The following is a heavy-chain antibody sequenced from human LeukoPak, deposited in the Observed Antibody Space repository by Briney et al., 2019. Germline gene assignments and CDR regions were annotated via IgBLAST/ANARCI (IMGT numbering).Heavy chain of an antibody. V-gene: IGHV4-38-2*02. CDR1: GYSISSGYY. Sequence: SETLSLTCTVSGYSISSGYYWGWTRQPPGKGLEWFGSMYHSGSTYYNPSLKSRVTISVDTSKNQFSLKLSSVTAADTAVYYCARLGSAYSYSHFDDWGQGTLVTVSS. CDR2: MYHSGST. J-gene: IGHJ4*02. CDR3: ARLGSAYSYSHFDD. D-gene: IGHD5-18*01.